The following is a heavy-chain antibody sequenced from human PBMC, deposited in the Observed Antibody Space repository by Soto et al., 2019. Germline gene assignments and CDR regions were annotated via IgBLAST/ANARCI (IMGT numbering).Heavy chain of an antibody. J-gene: IGHJ6*02. V-gene: IGHV4-30-4*01. CDR2: IYYSGST. CDR3: ARAANVAAAGSGYYYYYGMDV. Sequence: SETLSLTCTVSGGSISSGDYYWSWIRQPPGKGLEWIGYIYYSGSTYYNPSLKSRVTISVDTSKNQFSLKLSSVTAADTAVYYCARAANVAAAGSGYYYYYGMDVWGQGATVTVSS. D-gene: IGHD6-13*01. CDR1: GGSISSGDYY.